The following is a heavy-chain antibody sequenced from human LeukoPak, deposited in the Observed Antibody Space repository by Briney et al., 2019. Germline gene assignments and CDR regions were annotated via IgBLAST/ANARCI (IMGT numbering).Heavy chain of an antibody. Sequence: PGGSLRLSCTASGFTFNNYWMHWLRHAPGKGLVGVSLTNNDWTTKAYARSVTGRFTLFRDNAKNTVDQQMNSQSAEDPAVYYCARGSGGFDYWGQGSLVTVSS. J-gene: IGHJ4*02. D-gene: IGHD6-19*01. V-gene: IGHV3-74*01. CDR1: GFTFNNYW. CDR3: ARGSGGFDY. CDR2: TNNDWTTK.